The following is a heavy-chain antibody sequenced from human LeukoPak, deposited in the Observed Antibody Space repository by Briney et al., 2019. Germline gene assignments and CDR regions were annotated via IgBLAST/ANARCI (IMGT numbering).Heavy chain of an antibody. V-gene: IGHV3-33*06. CDR1: GFTFSSYG. D-gene: IGHD6-19*01. Sequence: GRSLRLSCAASGFTFSSYGMHWVRQAPGKGLEWVAVIWYDGSNKYYADSVKGRFTISRDNSKNTLYLQMNSLRAEDTAVYYCAKGSRSGWYYFDYWGQGTLVTVSS. J-gene: IGHJ4*02. CDR3: AKGSRSGWYYFDY. CDR2: IWYDGSNK.